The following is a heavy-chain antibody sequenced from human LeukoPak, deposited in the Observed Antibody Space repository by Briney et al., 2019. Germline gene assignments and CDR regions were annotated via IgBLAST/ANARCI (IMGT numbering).Heavy chain of an antibody. J-gene: IGHJ4*02. D-gene: IGHD6-6*01. CDR2: IYYSGST. CDR3: ARRYSSSSDFDY. V-gene: IGHV4-59*08. CDR1: GGSISSNY. Sequence: KPSGTLSLTCTVSGGSISSNYWSWIRQPPGKGLEWIGYIYYSGSTNYNPSLKSRVTISVDTSKNQFSLKLSSVTAADTAVYYCARRYSSSSDFDYWGQGTLVTVSS.